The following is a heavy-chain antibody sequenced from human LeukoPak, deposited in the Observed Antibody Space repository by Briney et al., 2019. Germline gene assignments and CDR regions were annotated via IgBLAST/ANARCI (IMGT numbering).Heavy chain of an antibody. CDR1: GYTFTSYG. Sequence: AASVKVPCKASGYTFTSYGISWVRQAPGQGLEWMGWISAYNGNTNYAQKLQGRVTMTTDTSTSTAYMELRSLRSDDTAVYYCARDKYCSGGSCYGHADCWGQGTLVTVSS. CDR2: ISAYNGNT. CDR3: ARDKYCSGGSCYGHADC. D-gene: IGHD2-15*01. V-gene: IGHV1-18*01. J-gene: IGHJ4*02.